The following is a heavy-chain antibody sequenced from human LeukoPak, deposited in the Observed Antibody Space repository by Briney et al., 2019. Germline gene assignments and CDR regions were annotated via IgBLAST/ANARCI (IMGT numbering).Heavy chain of an antibody. Sequence: PGGSLRLSCAASGFTFSSYEMNWVRQAPGKGLEWVSYISSSGSTIYYADSVKGRFTISRDNAKNSLYLQMNSLRAEDTAVYYCARLGGYNYNWFDPWGQGTLVTVSS. V-gene: IGHV3-48*03. CDR1: GFTFSSYE. CDR2: ISSSGSTI. CDR3: ARLGGYNYNWFDP. D-gene: IGHD5-24*01. J-gene: IGHJ5*02.